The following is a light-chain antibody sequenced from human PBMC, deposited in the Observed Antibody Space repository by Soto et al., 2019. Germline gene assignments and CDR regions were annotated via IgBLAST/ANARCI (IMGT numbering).Light chain of an antibody. J-gene: IGLJ2*01. CDR1: SCDVGSDNL. Sequence: QSVLTQPASVSGSPGQSITISCTGTSCDVGSDNLVSWYQQHPGKAPKLMIYEGSKRPSGVSNRFSGSKSGNTASLTISGLQAEDEADYYCCSYAGSSTAIFGGGTKVTVL. CDR3: CSYAGSSTAI. CDR2: EGS. V-gene: IGLV2-23*01.